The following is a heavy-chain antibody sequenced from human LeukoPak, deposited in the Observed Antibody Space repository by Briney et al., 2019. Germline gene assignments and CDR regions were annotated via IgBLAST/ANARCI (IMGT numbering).Heavy chain of an antibody. Sequence: SETLSLTCTVSGGSISSGGYYWSWIRQHPGTGLEWIGYIYYSGSTYYNPSLKSRVTISVDTSKNQFSLKLSSVTAADTAVYYCARDGDCSGGSCYSEYFQHWGQGTLVTVSS. D-gene: IGHD2-15*01. CDR1: GGSISSGGYY. CDR2: IYYSGST. V-gene: IGHV4-31*03. J-gene: IGHJ1*01. CDR3: ARDGDCSGGSCYSEYFQH.